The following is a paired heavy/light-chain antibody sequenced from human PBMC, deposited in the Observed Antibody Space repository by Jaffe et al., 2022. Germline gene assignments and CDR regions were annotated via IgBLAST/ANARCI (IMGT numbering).Heavy chain of an antibody. CDR3: ARSRTTMTYKDAFDI. CDR2: IYFTGST. D-gene: IGHD4-17*01. CDR1: GDSFNTYY. V-gene: IGHV4-59*01. J-gene: IGHJ3*02. Sequence: QVQLQESGPGLVKASETLSLTCTVSGDSFNTYYWNWIRQPPGKGLEWMGYIYFTGSTNYNPSLKSRVTISVDTSKSQFSLNLNSVTAADTAVYYCARSRTTMTYKDAFDIWGQGTMVTVSS.
Light chain of an antibody. CDR2: AAS. CDR1: QSIGNY. Sequence: DIQMTQSPSSLSASVGDRVTITCRASQSIGNYLNWYQQKSGKAPKLLIYAASSLQSGVPSKFSGSGSWTDFTLTISSLQPEDFATYYCQQSYASPWTFGQGTKVEIK. CDR3: QQSYASPWT. J-gene: IGKJ1*01. V-gene: IGKV1-39*01.